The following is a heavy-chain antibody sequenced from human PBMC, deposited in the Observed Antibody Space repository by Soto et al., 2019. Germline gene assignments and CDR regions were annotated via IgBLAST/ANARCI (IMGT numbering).Heavy chain of an antibody. Sequence: SVKVSCKASGGTFSSYAISWVRQAPGQGLEWMGGIIPIFGTANYAQKFQGRVTITADKSTSTAYMELSSLRSEDTAVYYCARAWGTPNYYDSGGFDYWGQGTLVTVSS. V-gene: IGHV1-69*06. J-gene: IGHJ4*02. CDR2: IIPIFGTA. CDR3: ARAWGTPNYYDSGGFDY. CDR1: GGTFSSYA. D-gene: IGHD3-22*01.